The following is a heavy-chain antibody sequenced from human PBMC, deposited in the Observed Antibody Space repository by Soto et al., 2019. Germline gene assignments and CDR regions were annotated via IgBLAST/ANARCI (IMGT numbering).Heavy chain of an antibody. V-gene: IGHV1-46*01. J-gene: IGHJ6*02. CDR2: INPSGGST. CDR1: GYTFTSYY. D-gene: IGHD6-6*01. CDR3: ARISARPDLYRRGYGMDV. Sequence: EASVKVSCKASGYTFTSYYMHWVRQAPGQGLEWMGIINPSGGSTSYAQKFQGRVTMTRDTSTSTVYMELSSLRSEDTAVYYCARISARPDLYRRGYGMDVWGQGTTVTVSS.